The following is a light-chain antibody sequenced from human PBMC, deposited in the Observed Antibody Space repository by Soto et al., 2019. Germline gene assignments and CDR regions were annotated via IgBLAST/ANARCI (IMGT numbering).Light chain of an antibody. V-gene: IGLV2-14*01. CDR1: SSDVGGYDY. CDR3: SSYTASSSLEV. CDR2: EVS. J-gene: IGLJ1*01. Sequence: VLTQPASVSGSPGQSITISCTGTSSDVGGYDYVSWYQQHPGKAPKLMIYEVSNRPSGVSNRFSGSKYANTASLTISGLQTEDEADYYCSSYTASSSLEVFGTGTKVTV.